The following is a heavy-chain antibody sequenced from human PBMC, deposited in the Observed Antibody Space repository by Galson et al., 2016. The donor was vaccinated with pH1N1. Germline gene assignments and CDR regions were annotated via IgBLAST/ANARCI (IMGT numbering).Heavy chain of an antibody. CDR1: GFTFSSFG. J-gene: IGHJ4*02. V-gene: IGHV3-30*18. Sequence: SLRLSCAASGFTFSSFGMHWVRQAPGKGLEWMAVISYDGSVEYYGDSVKGRFSISRDNSKNTLYLQMNSLRPEDTAVYYCAKESGEGWSGSKRYSFDYWGQGALVTVSS. CDR2: ISYDGSVE. CDR3: AKESGEGWSGSKRYSFDY. D-gene: IGHD3-3*01.